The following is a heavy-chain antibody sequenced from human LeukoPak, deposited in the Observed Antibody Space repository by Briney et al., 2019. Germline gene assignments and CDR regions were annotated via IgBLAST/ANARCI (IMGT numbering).Heavy chain of an antibody. CDR3: ARHSMVRGVIRSGLTQFDY. CDR1: GGSISSYY. D-gene: IGHD3-10*01. V-gene: IGHV4-59*08. CDR2: IYYSGST. Sequence: PSETLSLTCTVSGGSISSYYWSWIRQPPGKGLEWIGYIYYSGSTNYNPSLKSRFTISVDTSKNQFSLKLSSVTAADTAVYYCARHSMVRGVIRSGLTQFDYWGQGTLVTVSS. J-gene: IGHJ4*02.